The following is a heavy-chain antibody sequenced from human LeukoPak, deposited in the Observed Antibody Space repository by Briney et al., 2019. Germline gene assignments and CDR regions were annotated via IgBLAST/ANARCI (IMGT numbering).Heavy chain of an antibody. CDR1: GYTFTSYD. V-gene: IGHV1-8*03. CDR3: ARDFEANYYDSSGYYYPPPLYYFDY. CDR2: MNPNSGNT. D-gene: IGHD3-22*01. Sequence: GASVKVSCXASGYTFTSYDINWVRQATGQGLEWMGWMNPNSGNTGYAQKFQGRVTITRNTSISTAYMELSSLRSEDTAVYYCARDFEANYYDSSGYYYPPPLYYFDYWGQGTLVTVSS. J-gene: IGHJ4*02.